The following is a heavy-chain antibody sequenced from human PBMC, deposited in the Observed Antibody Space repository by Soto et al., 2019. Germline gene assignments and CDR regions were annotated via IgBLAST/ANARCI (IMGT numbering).Heavy chain of an antibody. J-gene: IGHJ4*02. Sequence: SETLSLTCSVSGASIRSGGYYWSWLRQSPGKGLEWIGHIYYTGSTFYSPSLKSRLTISLDTPKNRFSLDLNSVTTADTAMYYCARIEMASIKWGRGTLVTVSS. D-gene: IGHD5-12*01. CDR1: GASIRSGGYY. CDR2: IYYTGST. CDR3: ARIEMASIK. V-gene: IGHV4-31*03.